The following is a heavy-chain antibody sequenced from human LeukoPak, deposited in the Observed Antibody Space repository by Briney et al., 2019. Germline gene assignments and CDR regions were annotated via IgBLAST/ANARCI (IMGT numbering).Heavy chain of an antibody. J-gene: IGHJ3*02. CDR2: ISSSSSTI. D-gene: IGHD6-13*01. V-gene: IGHV3-48*01. Sequence: GGSLRLSCAASGFTFSNYDMNWVRQAPGKGLEWVSSISSSSSTIYYADSVKGRFTISRDNAKNSLYLQMNSLRAEDTAVYYCARVIGSSSWLVGAFDIWGQGTMVTVSS. CDR3: ARVIGSSSWLVGAFDI. CDR1: GFTFSNYD.